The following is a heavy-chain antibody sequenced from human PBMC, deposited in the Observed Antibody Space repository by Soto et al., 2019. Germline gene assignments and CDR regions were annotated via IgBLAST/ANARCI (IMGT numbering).Heavy chain of an antibody. V-gene: IGHV3-11*01. CDR3: ARRVIAYYYYMDV. D-gene: IGHD3-16*02. J-gene: IGHJ6*03. Sequence: GSLRLSCAASGFTFSDYYMSWIRQAPGKGLEWVSYISSSGSTIYYADSVKGRFTISRDNAKNSLYLQMNSLRAEDTAVYYCARRVIAYYYYMDVWGKGTTVTVSS. CDR2: ISSSGSTI. CDR1: GFTFSDYY.